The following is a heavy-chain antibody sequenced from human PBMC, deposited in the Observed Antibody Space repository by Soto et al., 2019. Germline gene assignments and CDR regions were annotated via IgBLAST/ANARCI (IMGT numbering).Heavy chain of an antibody. V-gene: IGHV5-10-1*01. CDR2: IDPSDSYT. Sequence: GESLKISCKGSGYSFTSYWISWVRQMPGKGLEWMGRIDPSDSYTNYSPSFQGHVTISADKSISTAYLQWSSLKASDTAMYYCARHRYYDFWSGFRPAGTYYFDYWSQGTLVTVSS. J-gene: IGHJ4*02. CDR1: GYSFTSYW. CDR3: ARHRYYDFWSGFRPAGTYYFDY. D-gene: IGHD3-3*01.